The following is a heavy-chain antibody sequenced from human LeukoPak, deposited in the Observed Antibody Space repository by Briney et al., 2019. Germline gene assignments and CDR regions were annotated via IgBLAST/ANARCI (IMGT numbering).Heavy chain of an antibody. V-gene: IGHV4-59*01. J-gene: IGHJ4*02. D-gene: IGHD4-17*01. CDR2: MYNSGST. CDR3: ARGIESYGDYGY. CDR1: GGSISGSY. Sequence: PSETLSLTCTVSGGSISGSYWSWIRQPPGKGLEWIAYMYNSGSTNYNPSLKSRVTISIDTSKNQFSLKPSSLTAADTAIYYCARGIESYGDYGYWGQGILVNVSS.